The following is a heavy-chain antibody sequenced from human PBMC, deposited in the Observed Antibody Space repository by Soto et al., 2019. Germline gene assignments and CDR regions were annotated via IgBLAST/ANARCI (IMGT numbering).Heavy chain of an antibody. J-gene: IGHJ4*02. V-gene: IGHV3-73*02. Sequence: EVQLVESGGGLVQPGGSLKLSCAASGFIFSDSAVHWVRQASGKGLEWVGRIRAKTNNYATAYVASVQGRFTVSRDDSKNTAYLQMSSLRTEDTAMYYCIRLEESGCSGDRCYSGFDHWGKGTLVTVSS. CDR2: IRAKTNNYAT. D-gene: IGHD2-15*01. CDR1: GFIFSDSA. CDR3: IRLEESGCSGDRCYSGFDH.